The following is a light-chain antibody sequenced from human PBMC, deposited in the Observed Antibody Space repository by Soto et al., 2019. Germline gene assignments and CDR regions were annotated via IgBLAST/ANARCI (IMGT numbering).Light chain of an antibody. CDR3: QQFSSHPLT. CDR2: DAS. V-gene: IGKV3-20*01. Sequence: EIVLTQSPGTLSLSPGERATLSCRASQTGSNSYLAWYQQKSGQAPRLLIYDASSRATGIPDRFSGGGSGTDFTLTISRLEPEDFAVYYCQQFSSHPLTFGGGTKVDIK. CDR1: QTGSNSY. J-gene: IGKJ4*01.